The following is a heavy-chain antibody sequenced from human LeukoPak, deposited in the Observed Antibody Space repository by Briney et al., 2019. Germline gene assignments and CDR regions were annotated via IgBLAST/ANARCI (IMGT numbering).Heavy chain of an antibody. J-gene: IGHJ5*02. V-gene: IGHV4-34*01. CDR2: INHSGSI. CDR1: GGSFRGYY. CDR3: ARAGVRAHWFDP. D-gene: IGHD7-27*01. Sequence: SESLSLTCAVYGGSFRGYYWSWIRQPPGRGLEWIGEINHSGSINYIPSLKSRVTISVDTSKNQFSLKLSSVTAADTAVYYCARAGVRAHWFDPWGQGTLVTVSS.